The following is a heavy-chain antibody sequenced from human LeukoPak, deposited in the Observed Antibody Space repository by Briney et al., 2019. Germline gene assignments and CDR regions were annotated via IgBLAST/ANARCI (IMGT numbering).Heavy chain of an antibody. V-gene: IGHV3-23*01. D-gene: IGHD6-19*01. CDR3: AKDQSPGWTSGWYDSFDI. CDR2: ISYSGDST. J-gene: IGHJ3*02. Sequence: GGSLRLSCAASGFTFSSYAMRWVRQAPGQGLEWVSTISYSGDSTYYADSVKGRFSISRDNSKNTLSLQMNSLRAEDTAVYYCAKDQSPGWTSGWYDSFDIWGQGTMVSVSS. CDR1: GFTFSSYA.